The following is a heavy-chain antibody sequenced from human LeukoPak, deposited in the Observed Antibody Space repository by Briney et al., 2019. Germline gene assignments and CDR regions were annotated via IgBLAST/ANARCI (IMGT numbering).Heavy chain of an antibody. CDR1: GGSISNYY. CDR3: AREGDTIFGRDGMDV. CDR2: IYYSGST. J-gene: IGHJ6*02. D-gene: IGHD3-3*01. V-gene: IGHV4-59*12. Sequence: SETLSLTCSVSGGSISNYYWSSIRQPPGKGLEWIGYIYYSGSTNYNPSLKSRVTISVDKSKNQFSLKLSSVTAADTAVYYCAREGDTIFGRDGMDVWGQGTTVTVSS.